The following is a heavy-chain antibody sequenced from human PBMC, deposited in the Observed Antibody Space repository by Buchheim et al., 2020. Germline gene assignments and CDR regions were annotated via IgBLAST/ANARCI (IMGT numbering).Heavy chain of an antibody. CDR3: ARDPFSAHPDYFDY. CDR2: ISPRGGDIQ. J-gene: IGHJ4*02. D-gene: IGHD1-26*01. Sequence: EVQLLESGGGLVQPGGSLRLSCAASGFTFSSYAMSWVRQAPGKGLEWVAVISPRGGDIQLYPDAVKGRFTISRDNSDNTLYLQMNSLRSDDTAMYYCARDPFSAHPDYFDYWGRGIL. V-gene: IGHV3-23*03. CDR1: GFTFSSYA.